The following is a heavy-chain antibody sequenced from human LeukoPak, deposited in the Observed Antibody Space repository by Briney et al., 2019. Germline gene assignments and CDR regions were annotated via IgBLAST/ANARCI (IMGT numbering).Heavy chain of an antibody. CDR3: ARRLMVYARVYGMDV. Sequence: ASVKVSCKASGYTFTSYGISWVRQAPGQGLEWMGWISAYNGNTNYAQELQGRVTMTTDTSTSTAYMELRSLRSDDTAVYYCARRLMVYARVYGMDVWGQGTTVTVSS. J-gene: IGHJ6*02. D-gene: IGHD2-8*01. CDR1: GYTFTSYG. CDR2: ISAYNGNT. V-gene: IGHV1-18*01.